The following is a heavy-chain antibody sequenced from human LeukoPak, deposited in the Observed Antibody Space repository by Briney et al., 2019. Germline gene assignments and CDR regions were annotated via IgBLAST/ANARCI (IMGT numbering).Heavy chain of an antibody. CDR2: MNPNSGNT. V-gene: IGHV1-8*03. CDR3: ARAGFWSGYAGSWFDP. Sequence: GASVKVSCKASGYTFTSYDINWVRQATGQGLEWMGWMNPNSGNTGYAQKFQGRVTITRNTSISTAYMELSSLRSEDTAVYYCARAGFWSGYAGSWFDPWGQGTLVTVSS. J-gene: IGHJ5*02. D-gene: IGHD3-3*01. CDR1: GYTFTSYD.